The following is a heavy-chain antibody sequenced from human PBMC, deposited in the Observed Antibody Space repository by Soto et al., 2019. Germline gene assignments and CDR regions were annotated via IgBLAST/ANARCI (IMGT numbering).Heavy chain of an antibody. J-gene: IGHJ4*02. CDR1: GGTFSSYT. D-gene: IGHD3-10*01. V-gene: IGHV1-69*08. Sequence: QVQLVQSGAEVKKPGSSVKVSCKASGGTFSSYTISWVRQAPGQGLEWMGRIIPILGIANYAQKLEGRVTITADKSTSTAYMELSSLRSEDTAVYYCARDLEYYYGSGSFDWGQGTLVTVSS. CDR3: ARDLEYYYGSGSFD. CDR2: IIPILGIA.